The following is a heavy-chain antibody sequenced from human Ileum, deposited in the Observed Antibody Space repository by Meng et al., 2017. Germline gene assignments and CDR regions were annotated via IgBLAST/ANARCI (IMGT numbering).Heavy chain of an antibody. Sequence: QVQLQESGPRLVKPSQTLSLTCPVSGGSISSGYYYWSWVRQSPGKGPEWIGYIYSNGNTYSNPSLRGRLMISIDTSKNQFSLKLSSVTAADTAVYYCARAPKYCTNAVCSRPLDSWGQGTLVTVSS. CDR3: ARAPKYCTNAVCSRPLDS. J-gene: IGHJ4*02. V-gene: IGHV4-30-4*01. CDR2: IYSNGNT. D-gene: IGHD2-8*01. CDR1: GGSISSGYYY.